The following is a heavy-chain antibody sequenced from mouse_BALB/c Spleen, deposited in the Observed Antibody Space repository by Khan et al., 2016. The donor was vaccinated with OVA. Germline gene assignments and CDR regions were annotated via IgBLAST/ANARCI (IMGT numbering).Heavy chain of an antibody. V-gene: IGHV3-2*02. CDR1: GYSITSEYA. J-gene: IGHJ3*01. D-gene: IGHD2-4*01. CDR2: INYSGNN. Sequence: VQLKESGPGLVKPSQSLSLTCTVTGYSITSEYAWNWIRQFPGNKLEWMGYINYSGNNRFNPSLKSRTSITRDTSKNQFFLQLNSVTTEDTATYYGARKDYYDYDPFPYWGQGTLVTVSA. CDR3: ARKDYYDYDPFPY.